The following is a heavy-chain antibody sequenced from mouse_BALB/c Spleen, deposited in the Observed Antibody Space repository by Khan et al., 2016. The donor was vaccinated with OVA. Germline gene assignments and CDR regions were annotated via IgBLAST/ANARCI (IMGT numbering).Heavy chain of an antibody. CDR3: ASIYDGYDWFTY. V-gene: IGHV2-3*01. CDR2: IWGDGST. J-gene: IGHJ3*01. CDR1: GLSLTNYG. D-gene: IGHD2-2*01. Sequence: QVQLQQSGPGLVAPSQSLSITCTVSGLSLTNYGISWIRQHPGKGLEWLGVIWGDGSTNYHSALISRLSINKDNSTSQVFLKLNSLQTDDTAMYYCASIYDGYDWFTYWGQGTLVTVSA.